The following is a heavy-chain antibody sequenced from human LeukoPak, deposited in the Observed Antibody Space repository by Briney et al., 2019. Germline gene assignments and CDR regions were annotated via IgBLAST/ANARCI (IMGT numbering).Heavy chain of an antibody. V-gene: IGHV3-66*02. CDR1: GFTVSSNY. Sequence: PGGSLRLSCAASGFTVSSNYMSWVRQAPGKGLEWVSVIYSGGSTYYADSVKGRFTISRDNSKNTLYLQMNSLRAEDTAVYYCARDIAPWRGGATNWGQGTLVTVSS. D-gene: IGHD1-26*01. CDR2: IYSGGST. CDR3: ARDIAPWRGGATN. J-gene: IGHJ4*02.